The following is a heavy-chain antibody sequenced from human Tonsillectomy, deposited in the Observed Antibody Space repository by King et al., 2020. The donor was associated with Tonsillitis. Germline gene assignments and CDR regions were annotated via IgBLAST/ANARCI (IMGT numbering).Heavy chain of an antibody. Sequence: VQLVESGGGVVQPGRSLRLSCAASGFTFSSYAMHWVRQAPGKGLEWVAVISYDGSNKYYADSVKGRFTISRDNSKNTLYQQMNSLRAEDTAVYYCARTGMATITGGDYWGQGTLVTVSS. D-gene: IGHD5-24*01. J-gene: IGHJ4*02. CDR1: GFTFSSYA. CDR3: ARTGMATITGGDY. V-gene: IGHV3-30-3*01. CDR2: ISYDGSNK.